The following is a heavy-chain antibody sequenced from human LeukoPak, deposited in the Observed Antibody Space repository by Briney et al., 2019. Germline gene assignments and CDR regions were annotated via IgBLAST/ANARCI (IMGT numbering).Heavy chain of an antibody. J-gene: IGHJ4*02. D-gene: IGHD3-22*01. CDR2: IYYSGST. V-gene: IGHV4-30-4*01. CDR3: ARGGDSSGYCYFDY. CDR1: GGSISSGDYY. Sequence: SQTLSLTCTVSGGSISSGDYYWSWIRQPPGKGLEWIGYIYYSGSTYYNPSLESRVTISVDTSKNQFSLKLSSVTAADTAVYYCARGGDSSGYCYFDYWGQGTLVTVSS.